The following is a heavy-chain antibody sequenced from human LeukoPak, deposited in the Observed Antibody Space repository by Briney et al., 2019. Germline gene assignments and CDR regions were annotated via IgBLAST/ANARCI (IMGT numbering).Heavy chain of an antibody. CDR1: GYTFTSYG. V-gene: IGHV1-18*01. CDR2: ISAYNGNT. Sequence: ASVKVSCKASGYTFTSYGINWVRQAPGQGLEWMGWISAYNGNTNYVQKLQGRVTMTADTSTSTAYMELRSLGSDDTAVYYCARDTRVGATFVAFDIWGQGTMVTVSS. CDR3: ARDTRVGATFVAFDI. J-gene: IGHJ3*02. D-gene: IGHD1-26*01.